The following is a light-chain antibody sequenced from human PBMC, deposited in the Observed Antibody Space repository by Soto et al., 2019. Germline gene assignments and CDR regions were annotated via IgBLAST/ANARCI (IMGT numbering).Light chain of an antibody. CDR1: RTISDW. CDR2: RAS. J-gene: IGKJ2*01. Sequence: DIQMTQSPSTLSASLGDRVTITCRASRTISDWLAWYQQRPGKAPKLLIYRASRLESGVPSRFSGSGSGTEFTLTIRGMQTDDFASYYCQQYNTFSFTFGQGTKVDIK. V-gene: IGKV1-5*03. CDR3: QQYNTFSFT.